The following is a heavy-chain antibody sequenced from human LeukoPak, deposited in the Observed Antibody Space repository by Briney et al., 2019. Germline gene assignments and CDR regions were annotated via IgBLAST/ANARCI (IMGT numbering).Heavy chain of an antibody. CDR2: IIPIFGTA. V-gene: IGHV1-69*01. CDR3: ARSGTYYDILTGYSPFDY. D-gene: IGHD3-9*01. Sequence: SVKVSCKASGGTFSGYAISWVRQAPGQGLEWMGGIIPIFGTANYAQKFQGRVTSTADESTSTAYMELSSLRSEDTAVYYCARSGTYYDILTGYSPFDYWGQATLVTVSS. J-gene: IGHJ4*02. CDR1: GGTFSGYA.